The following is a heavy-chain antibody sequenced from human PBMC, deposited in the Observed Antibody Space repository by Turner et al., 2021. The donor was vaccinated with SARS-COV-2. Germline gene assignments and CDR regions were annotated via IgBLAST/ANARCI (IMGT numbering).Heavy chain of an antibody. J-gene: IGHJ3*02. D-gene: IGHD6-19*01. V-gene: IGHV3-53*01. CDR2: IYSGDST. CDR3: ARGDSSGWYQRGAFDI. Sequence: EVQLVESGGGLIQPGGSLRLSCADSGFTVSSNYMSWVRQAPGKGLEWVSVIYSGDSTYYADSVKGRCTISRDNSKNTLYLQMISLRAEDTAVYYCARGDSSGWYQRGAFDIWGQGTMVTVSS. CDR1: GFTVSSNY.